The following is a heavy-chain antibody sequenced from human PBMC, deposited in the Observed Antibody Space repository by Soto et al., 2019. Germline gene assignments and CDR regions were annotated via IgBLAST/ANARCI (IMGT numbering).Heavy chain of an antibody. V-gene: IGHV3-53*01. CDR2: IYSGGST. CDR3: ARYRDSSGWYFDY. D-gene: IGHD6-19*01. J-gene: IGHJ4*02. CDR1: GFTVSSNY. Sequence: EVQLVESGGGLIQPGGSLRLSCAASGFTVSSNYMSWVRQAPGKGLEWVSVIYSGGSTYYAEAVKVRFTISRDNSKNTLDIQMNSLRAEDTAVYYCARYRDSSGWYFDYWGQGTLVTVSS.